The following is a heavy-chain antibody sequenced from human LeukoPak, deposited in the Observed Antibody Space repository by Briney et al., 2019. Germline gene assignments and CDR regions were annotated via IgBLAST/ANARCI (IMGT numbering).Heavy chain of an antibody. V-gene: IGHV3-33*01. CDR1: GFMFTSYG. CDR2: IWSDGINK. J-gene: IGHJ4*02. D-gene: IGHD3-9*01. CDR3: ARDPLRYLRVGHYDY. Sequence: GGSLRLSCAASGFMFTSYGMHWVRQAPGKGLEWVAVIWSDGINKYYSDSVKGRFAISRDDSNDMVYLQMNGLRAEDTAVYYCARDPLRYLRVGHYDYWGQGTLVAVSS.